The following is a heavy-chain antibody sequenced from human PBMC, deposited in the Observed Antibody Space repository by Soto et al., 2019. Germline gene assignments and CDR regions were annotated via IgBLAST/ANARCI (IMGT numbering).Heavy chain of an antibody. D-gene: IGHD4-17*01. CDR2: ISSSSSTI. J-gene: IGHJ4*02. V-gene: IGHV3-48*01. Sequence: GALILSCAASGFTFSSYSMNWVRQAPGKGLEWVSYISSSSSTIYYADSVKGRFTISRDNAKNSLYLQMDSLRAEDTAVYYCARDPSLDYGDYVDYWGQGTLVTVSS. CDR1: GFTFSSYS. CDR3: ARDPSLDYGDYVDY.